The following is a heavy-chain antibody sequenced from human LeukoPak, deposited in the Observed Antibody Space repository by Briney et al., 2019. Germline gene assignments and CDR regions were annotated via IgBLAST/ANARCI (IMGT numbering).Heavy chain of an antibody. CDR3: ARVPYYDILTGYTPQYYFDY. Sequence: SETLSLTCTVYGGSISSYYWSWIRQPPGKGLEWIGYIYYSGSTNYNPSLKSRVTISVDTSKNQFSLKLSSVTAADTAVYYCARVPYYDILTGYTPQYYFDYWGQGTLVIVSS. V-gene: IGHV4-59*01. CDR2: IYYSGST. J-gene: IGHJ4*02. D-gene: IGHD3-9*01. CDR1: GGSISSYY.